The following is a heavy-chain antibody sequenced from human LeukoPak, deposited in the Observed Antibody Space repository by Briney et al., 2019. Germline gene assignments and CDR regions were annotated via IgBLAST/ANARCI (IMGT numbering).Heavy chain of an antibody. V-gene: IGHV3-48*04. CDR2: ISGTGSTI. J-gene: IGHJ6*03. CDR1: GFIFSSYA. CDR3: ARDQTVAGTAAYYYYMDV. Sequence: GGSLRLSCAASGFIFSSYAMSWVRQAPGKGLEWVSYISGTGSTISYADSVKGRFTISRDNAKNSLYLQMNSLRAEDTAVYYCARDQTVAGTAAYYYYMDVWGTGTTVTVSS. D-gene: IGHD6-19*01.